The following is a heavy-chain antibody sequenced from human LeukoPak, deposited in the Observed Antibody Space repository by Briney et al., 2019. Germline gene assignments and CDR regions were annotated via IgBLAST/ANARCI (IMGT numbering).Heavy chain of an antibody. CDR2: ISSSSSYI. D-gene: IGHD2-15*01. V-gene: IGHV3-21*01. Sequence: GGALRLSCAASGFTFSSYSMNWVRQAPGKGLEGVSSISSSSSYIYYADSVKGRFTISRDNAKNSLYLQMNSLRAEDTAVYYCAREGYCSGGSCYSGGHYYGMDVWGQGTTVTVSS. J-gene: IGHJ6*02. CDR3: AREGYCSGGSCYSGGHYYGMDV. CDR1: GFTFSSYS.